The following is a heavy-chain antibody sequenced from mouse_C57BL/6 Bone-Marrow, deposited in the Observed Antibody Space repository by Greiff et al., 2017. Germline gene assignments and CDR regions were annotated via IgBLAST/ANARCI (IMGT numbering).Heavy chain of an antibody. CDR1: GFTFSSYA. CDR2: ISDGGSYT. Sequence: LVESGGGLVKPGGSLKLSCAASGFTFSSYAMSWVRQTPEKRLEWVATISDGGSYTYYPDNVKGRFTISRDNAKNNLYLQMSHLKSEDTAMYYCARRGAWFAYWGQGTLVTVSA. J-gene: IGHJ3*01. CDR3: ARRGAWFAY. V-gene: IGHV5-4*01.